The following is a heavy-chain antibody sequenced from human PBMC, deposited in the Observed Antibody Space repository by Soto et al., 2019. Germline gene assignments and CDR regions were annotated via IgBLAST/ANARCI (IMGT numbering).Heavy chain of an antibody. Sequence: GGSLRLSCAASGFAFSGYGMHWVRQAPGKGLEWVALIWYDGSKTYHADSVKGRFAISRDDSKSTLFLQMSSLRVDDTAVYYCVIDPATVTSYCDYWGQGALVTVSS. CDR3: VIDPATVTSYCDY. V-gene: IGHV3-33*01. CDR1: GFAFSGYG. D-gene: IGHD4-17*01. CDR2: IWYDGSKT. J-gene: IGHJ4*02.